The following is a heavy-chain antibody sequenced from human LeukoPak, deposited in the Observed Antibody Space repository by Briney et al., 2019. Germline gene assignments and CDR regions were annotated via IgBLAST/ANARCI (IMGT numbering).Heavy chain of an antibody. J-gene: IGHJ6*04. Sequence: GGSLRLSCAASGFTFRSYSMTWVRQAPGKGLEWVSSISSSSSYIYYADSVKGRFTISRDNAKNSLYLQMNSLRAEDTAVYYCARDIVVVPAAIKVYYYGMDVWGKGTTVTVSS. CDR1: GFTFRSYS. V-gene: IGHV3-21*01. D-gene: IGHD2-2*02. CDR3: ARDIVVVPAAIKVYYYGMDV. CDR2: ISSSSSYI.